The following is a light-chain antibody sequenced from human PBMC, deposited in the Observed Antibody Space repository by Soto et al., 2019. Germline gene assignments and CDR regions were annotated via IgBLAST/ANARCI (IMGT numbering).Light chain of an antibody. V-gene: IGKV1-39*01. CDR1: QTISSY. CDR3: LQRSNIPYT. CDR2: AAS. Sequence: DIQMTQSPSSLSASVGDRVTITCRASQTISSYLNWYQQNPGKAPELLIYAASSLQSGVPSRFSGSGSGTAFNPTISSLQPEDFAHYYCLQRSNIPYTCGQGTKLEIK. J-gene: IGKJ2*01.